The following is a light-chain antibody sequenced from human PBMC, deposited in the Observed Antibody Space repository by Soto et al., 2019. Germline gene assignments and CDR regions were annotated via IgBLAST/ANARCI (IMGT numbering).Light chain of an antibody. CDR1: QSVYSNY. CDR3: QQYGRSRT. J-gene: IGKJ1*01. Sequence: EIVLTQSPGTLSLSPGERATLSCRASQSVYSNYLAWYQQKPGQAPRLLIYGASSRATGIPDRFSGSGSGTDFTLTIDRLEPADYEVYYCQQYGRSRTFGQGTKVEIK. CDR2: GAS. V-gene: IGKV3-20*01.